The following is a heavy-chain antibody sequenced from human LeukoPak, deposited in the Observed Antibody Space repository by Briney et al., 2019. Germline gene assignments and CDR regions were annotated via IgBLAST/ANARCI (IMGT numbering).Heavy chain of an antibody. Sequence: GGSLRLSCAATGFTFSSYWMSWVRQAPGKGLEWVANIKQDGSEKYYVDSVKGRFTISRDNAKNSLYLQMNSLRAEDTAVYYCARDALYCSGGSCFDYWGQGTLVTVSS. V-gene: IGHV3-7*01. CDR1: GFTFSSYW. CDR3: ARDALYCSGGSCFDY. CDR2: IKQDGSEK. D-gene: IGHD2-15*01. J-gene: IGHJ4*02.